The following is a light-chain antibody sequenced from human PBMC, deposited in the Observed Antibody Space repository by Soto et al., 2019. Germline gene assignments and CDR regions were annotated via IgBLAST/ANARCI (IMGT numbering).Light chain of an antibody. J-gene: IGKJ1*01. CDR2: WES. CDR1: QRVLYSSSNKNY. CDR3: QEYCSSTWT. Sequence: DIVMTQSPDSLAVSLGARATINCKSSQRVLYSSSNKNYLAWYQQKPGQPPKLLIYWESTRESGVPDRFSGCGSGTDFTLTISSLQAEYGAVYDCQEYCSSTWTFGQGTKVEIK. V-gene: IGKV4-1*01.